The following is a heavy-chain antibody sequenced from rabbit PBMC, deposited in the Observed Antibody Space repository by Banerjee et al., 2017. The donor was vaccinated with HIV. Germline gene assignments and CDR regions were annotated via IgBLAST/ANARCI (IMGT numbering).Heavy chain of an antibody. CDR1: GLDFSSSYW. D-gene: IGHD8-1*01. Sequence: TCKASGLDFSSSYWIYWVRQAPGKGLEWIACIYAGSSGSTYYASWAKGRFTISKTSSTTVTLQMTSLTAADTATYFCARDRDTGSVYYFDLWGPGTLVTVS. V-gene: IGHV1S45*01. CDR2: IYAGSSGST. CDR3: ARDRDTGSVYYFDL. J-gene: IGHJ4*01.